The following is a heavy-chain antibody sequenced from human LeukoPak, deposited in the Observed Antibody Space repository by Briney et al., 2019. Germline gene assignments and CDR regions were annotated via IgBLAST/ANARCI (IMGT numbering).Heavy chain of an antibody. CDR3: AREQYQLLLSPSDYYYYGMDV. CDR2: IIPIFGIA. V-gene: IGHV1-69*04. Sequence: GASVKVSCKASGGTFSSYAISWVRQAPGQGLEWMGRIIPIFGIANYAQKFQGRVTITADKSTSTAYMELSSLRSEDTAMYYCAREQYQLLLSPSDYYYYGMDVWGQGTTVTVSS. J-gene: IGHJ6*02. CDR1: GGTFSSYA. D-gene: IGHD2-2*01.